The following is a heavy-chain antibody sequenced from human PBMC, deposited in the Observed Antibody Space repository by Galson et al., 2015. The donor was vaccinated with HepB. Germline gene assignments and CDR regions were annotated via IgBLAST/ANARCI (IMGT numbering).Heavy chain of an antibody. CDR1: GFTFSSYA. V-gene: IGHV3-30*04. D-gene: IGHD6-13*01. CDR2: ISYDGSNK. CDR3: ARDLTSIAAAGGFDY. Sequence: SLRLSCAASGFTFSSYAMHWVRQAPGKGLEWVAVISYDGSNKYYADSVKGRFTISRDNSKNTLYLQMNSLRAEDTAVYYCARDLTSIAAAGGFDYWGQGTLVTVSS. J-gene: IGHJ4*02.